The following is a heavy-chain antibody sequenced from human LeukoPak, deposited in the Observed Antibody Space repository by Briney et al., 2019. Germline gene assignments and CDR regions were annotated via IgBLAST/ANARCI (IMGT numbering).Heavy chain of an antibody. Sequence: GGSLRLSCAASGFLFSNYWMSWVRQPPGKGLEWVSAISGSGGSTYYADSVKGRFTISRDNSKNTLYLQMNSLRAEDTAVYYCAKDTAPIVVVPAAYAFDIWGQGTMVTVSS. CDR1: GFLFSNYW. V-gene: IGHV3-23*01. D-gene: IGHD2-2*01. J-gene: IGHJ3*02. CDR3: AKDTAPIVVVPAAYAFDI. CDR2: ISGSGGST.